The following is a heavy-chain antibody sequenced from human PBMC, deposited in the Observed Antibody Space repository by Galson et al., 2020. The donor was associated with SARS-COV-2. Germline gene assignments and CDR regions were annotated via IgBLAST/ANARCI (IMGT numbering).Heavy chain of an antibody. CDR3: ARGVVVPAAYIGRYYDYYYMDV. J-gene: IGHJ6*03. D-gene: IGHD2-2*01. V-gene: IGHV3-13*04. CDR2: IGTAGDT. CDR1: GFTFSSYD. Sequence: GESLKISCAASGFTFSSYDMHWVRQATGKGLEWVSAIGTAGDTYYPGSVKGRFTISRENAKNSLYLQMNSLGAGDTAVYYCARGVVVPAAYIGRYYDYYYMDVWCKGTTVTVSS.